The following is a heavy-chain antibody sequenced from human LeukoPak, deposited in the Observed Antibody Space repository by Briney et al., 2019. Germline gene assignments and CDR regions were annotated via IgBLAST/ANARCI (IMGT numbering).Heavy chain of an antibody. D-gene: IGHD4-11*01. CDR3: TIFVRYSHSNF. J-gene: IGHJ4*02. CDR2: IKSKADGGTT. Sequence: GGSLRLSCAASGFTFSSYWMSWVRQVPEKGLEWVGRIKSKADGGTTDYAAPVKGRFTVSRDDSRNTVYLQMNSLKTEDTAKYFCTIFVRYSHSNFWGQGTLVTVSS. CDR1: GFTFSSYW. V-gene: IGHV3-15*01.